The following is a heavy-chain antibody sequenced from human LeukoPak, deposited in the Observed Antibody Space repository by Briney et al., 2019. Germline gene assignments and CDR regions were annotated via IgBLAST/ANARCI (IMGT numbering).Heavy chain of an antibody. CDR2: IRCDGNSE. CDR1: GFTFSSCG. Sequence: PGGSLRLSCAASGFTFSSCGLHWVRQAPGKGLEWVAFIRCDGNSENYAEFVKGRFTISRDNSKNTLYLQMNSLTVEDTAVYYCAKDLGYWGQGTLAPVSS. J-gene: IGHJ4*02. V-gene: IGHV3-30*02. CDR3: AKDLGY.